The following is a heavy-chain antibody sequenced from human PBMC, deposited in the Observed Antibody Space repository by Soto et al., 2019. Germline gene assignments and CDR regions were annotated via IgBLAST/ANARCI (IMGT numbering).Heavy chain of an antibody. CDR3: ARVGYSSGWINYSWFDP. Sequence: SQTLSLTCVISGDSVSSNSAAWNWIRQSPSRGPEWLGRTYYRSKWYYEYAVSVKSRITINPDTSKNQFSLQLNSVTPEDTAVYYCARVGYSSGWINYSWFDPWGQGTLVTVSS. CDR2: TYYRSKWYY. CDR1: GDSVSSNSAA. V-gene: IGHV6-1*01. D-gene: IGHD6-19*01. J-gene: IGHJ5*02.